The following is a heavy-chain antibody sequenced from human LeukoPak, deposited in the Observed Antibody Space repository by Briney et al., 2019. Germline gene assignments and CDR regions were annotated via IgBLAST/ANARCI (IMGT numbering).Heavy chain of an antibody. D-gene: IGHD3-9*01. V-gene: IGHV3-15*01. CDR3: TTDPDGYDRRWFDL. CDR2: IKNKTDSGRT. J-gene: IGHJ5*02. Sequence: GGSLRLSCAASGFTFSNAWMSWVRQAPGKGLEWLGRIKNKTDSGRTDYAAHVKGRLTILRNDSKNTLYLQMNSMKTEDTAVYFCTTDPDGYDRRWFDLWGQGTLVTVSS. CDR1: GFTFSNAW.